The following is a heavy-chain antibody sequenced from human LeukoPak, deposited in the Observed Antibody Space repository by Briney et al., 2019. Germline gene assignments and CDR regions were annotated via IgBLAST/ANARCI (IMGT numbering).Heavy chain of an antibody. J-gene: IGHJ4*02. D-gene: IGHD4-17*01. CDR1: GFTFDDYA. CDR2: ISWNSGSI. CDR3: AEKDYGDNAFDS. V-gene: IGHV3-9*01. Sequence: PGGSLRLSCAASGFTFDDYAMHWVRQAPGKGLEWVSGISWNSGSIGYADSVKGRFTISRDNAKNSLYLQMNSLRAEDTALYYCAEKDYGDNAFDSWGQGTLVTVSS.